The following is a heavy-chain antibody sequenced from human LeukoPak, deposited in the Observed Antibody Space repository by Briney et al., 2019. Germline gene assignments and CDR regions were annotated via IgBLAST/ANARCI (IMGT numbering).Heavy chain of an antibody. D-gene: IGHD3-10*01. CDR1: GFTFSSYE. J-gene: IGHJ6*03. Sequence: GGSLRLSCAASGFTFSSYEMNWVRQAPGKGLVWVSRINSDGSSTSYADSVKGRFTISRANAKNTLYLQMNSLRAEDTAVYYCARPGVVRGVIHYYYYMDVWGKGTTVTVSS. V-gene: IGHV3-74*01. CDR2: INSDGSST. CDR3: ARPGVVRGVIHYYYYMDV.